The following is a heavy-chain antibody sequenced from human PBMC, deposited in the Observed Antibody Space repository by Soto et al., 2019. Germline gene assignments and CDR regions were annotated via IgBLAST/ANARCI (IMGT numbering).Heavy chain of an antibody. CDR1: GGSFSGYY. J-gene: IGHJ1*01. V-gene: IGHV4-34*01. CDR3: ARDRGGTFHL. CDR2: INHSGST. D-gene: IGHD1-26*01. Sequence: PSETLSLTCAVYGGSFSGYYWSWIRQPPGKGLEWIGEINHSGSTNYNPSLKSRVTISVDTSKNQFSLKLTSVTAADRAVYYCARDRGGTFHLWAQGTLVTV.